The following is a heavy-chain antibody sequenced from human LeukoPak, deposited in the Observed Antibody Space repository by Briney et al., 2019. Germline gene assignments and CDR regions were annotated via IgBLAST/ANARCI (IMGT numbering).Heavy chain of an antibody. J-gene: IGHJ3*02. CDR3: ARDSGITKDAFDI. CDR2: IYTTGST. D-gene: IGHD3-10*01. Sequence: SQTLSLTCTVSGGSISSSSYFWTWIRQSAGKGLEWIGRIYTTGSTNYNPSLKSRVTISMDTSKSQFSLKLSYVTAADTALYYCARDSGITKDAFDIWGQGTMVTVSS. V-gene: IGHV4-61*02. CDR1: GGSISSSSYF.